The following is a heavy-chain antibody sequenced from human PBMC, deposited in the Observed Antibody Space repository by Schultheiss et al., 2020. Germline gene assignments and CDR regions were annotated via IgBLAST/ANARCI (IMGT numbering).Heavy chain of an antibody. CDR1: GYTLTELS. CDR2: FDPEDGET. J-gene: IGHJ6*02. Sequence: ASVKVSCKVSGYTLTELSMHWVRQAPGKGLEWMGGFDPEDGETIYAQKFQGRVTMTEDTSTDTAYMELSSLRSEDTAVYYCATPLWDYGVDYYYYGMDVWGQGTTVTVSS. D-gene: IGHD4-17*01. V-gene: IGHV1-24*01. CDR3: ATPLWDYGVDYYYYGMDV.